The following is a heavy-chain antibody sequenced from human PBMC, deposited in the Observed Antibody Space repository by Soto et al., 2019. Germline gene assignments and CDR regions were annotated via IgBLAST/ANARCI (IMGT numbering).Heavy chain of an antibody. CDR2: IIPIFGTA. Sequence: QVQLVQSGAEVKKPGSSVKVSCKASGGTFSSYAISWVRQAPGQGLEWMGGIIPIFGTANYAQKFQGRVTITADKSTSTAYMALSSRRSEDTAVYYCARTLSERRFLAWLPPHNDAFDIWGQGTMVTVSS. CDR3: ARTLSERRFLAWLPPHNDAFDI. V-gene: IGHV1-69*06. CDR1: GGTFSSYA. J-gene: IGHJ3*02. D-gene: IGHD3-3*01.